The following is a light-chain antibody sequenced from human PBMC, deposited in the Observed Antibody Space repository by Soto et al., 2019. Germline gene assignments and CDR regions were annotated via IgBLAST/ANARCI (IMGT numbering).Light chain of an antibody. J-gene: IGLJ2*01. Sequence: NFMLTQPHSVSESPGETVTISCTRSSGSIASDYVQWYQQRPGSAPSTVIYEQNQRPSGVPDRFSGSIDSSSNSASLTISGLTTEDEADYYCQSYDSSNQVVFGGGTQLTVL. V-gene: IGLV6-57*04. CDR2: EQN. CDR1: SGSIASDY. CDR3: QSYDSSNQVV.